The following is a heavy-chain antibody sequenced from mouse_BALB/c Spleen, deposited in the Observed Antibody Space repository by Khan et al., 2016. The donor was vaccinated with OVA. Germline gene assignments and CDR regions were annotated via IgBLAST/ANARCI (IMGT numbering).Heavy chain of an antibody. D-gene: IGHD2-4*01. CDR3: ARNYDYDEGLAD. CDR2: IWSGGST. Sequence: QSGPGLVQPSQSLSITCTVSGFSLTTYGVHWVRQSPGKGLEWLGMIWSGGSTDYNAAFISRLSISKDNSKSQVFFKMDSLQANDTAIYYCARNYDYDEGLADWGQGTLVTVAA. J-gene: IGHJ3*01. CDR1: GFSLTTYG. V-gene: IGHV2-2*02.